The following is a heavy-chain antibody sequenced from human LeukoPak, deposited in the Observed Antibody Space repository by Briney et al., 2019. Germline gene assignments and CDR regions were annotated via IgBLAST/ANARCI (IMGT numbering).Heavy chain of an antibody. D-gene: IGHD4-11*01. CDR2: IYYSGST. J-gene: IGHJ6*03. CDR1: GGSISSYY. V-gene: IGHV4-59*12. Sequence: SETLSLTCTVSGGSISSYYWSWIRQPPGKGLGWIGYIYYSGSTNYNPSLKSRVTISVDTSKNQYSLKLSSVTAADTAVYYCARDTPYTVTVLYYYYMDVWGKGTTVTVSS. CDR3: ARDTPYTVTVLYYYYMDV.